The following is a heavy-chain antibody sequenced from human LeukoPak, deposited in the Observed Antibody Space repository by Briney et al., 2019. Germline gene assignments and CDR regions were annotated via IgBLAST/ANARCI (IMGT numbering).Heavy chain of an antibody. CDR2: IKEDATES. CDR3: VRDRGWYHFDL. D-gene: IGHD3-10*01. V-gene: IGHV3-7*01. Sequence: GGSLRLSCAASEFTFSSYWMTWIRQAPGKGLEWVAHIKEDATESRSADSVKGRFTISRDNTKNSLFLQLNSLRAEDTAVYYCVRDRGWYHFDLWGQGTLVTVSS. CDR1: EFTFSSYW. J-gene: IGHJ4*02.